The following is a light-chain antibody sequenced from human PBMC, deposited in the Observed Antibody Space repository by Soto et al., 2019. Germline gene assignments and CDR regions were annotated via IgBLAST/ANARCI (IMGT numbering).Light chain of an antibody. V-gene: IGKV3-20*01. CDR2: DAS. J-gene: IGKJ5*01. CDR1: QSVSSSS. Sequence: EIVLTQSPGTLSLSPGERATLSCRASQSVSSSSLAWYQQKRGQAPRLLIHDASSRATGIPDRFSGSGSGTDFTLTINSLQPEDSATYYCQQAYSFPITFGQGTRLEIK. CDR3: QQAYSFPIT.